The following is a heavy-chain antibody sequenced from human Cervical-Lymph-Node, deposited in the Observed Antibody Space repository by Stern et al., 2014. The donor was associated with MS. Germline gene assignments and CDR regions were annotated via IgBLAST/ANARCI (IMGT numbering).Heavy chain of an antibody. CDR2: IGSTGENR. CDR1: GLSFRGSY. Sequence: VQLVESGGSLVKPGGSLRLSCAAPGLSFRGSYMSWIRQAPGKGLVWVSYIGSTGENRYYADSVKSRFAVSRDNAQSSMYLQMNSLRDDDTAVYYCAKGGSSWFDSWGRGTLVIVSS. CDR3: AKGGSSWFDS. J-gene: IGHJ5*01. D-gene: IGHD3-16*01. V-gene: IGHV3-11*01.